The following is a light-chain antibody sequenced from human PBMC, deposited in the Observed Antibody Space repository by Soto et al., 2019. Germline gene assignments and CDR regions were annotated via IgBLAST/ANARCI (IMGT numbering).Light chain of an antibody. Sequence: DIQMTQSPSSLSASVGDRVTITCRASQSISIYLNWYQQKPGKAPKLLIYAASSLQSGVPSRFSGSGSGADFTLTISSLQPEDSATYFCQQLNSYPQTFGQGTRLEIK. V-gene: IGKV1-39*01. J-gene: IGKJ5*01. CDR3: QQLNSYPQT. CDR2: AAS. CDR1: QSISIY.